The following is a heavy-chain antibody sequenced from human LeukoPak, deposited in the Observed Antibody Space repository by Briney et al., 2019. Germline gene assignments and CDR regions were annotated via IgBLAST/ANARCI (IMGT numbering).Heavy chain of an antibody. J-gene: IGHJ3*02. CDR2: IYTSGST. V-gene: IGHV4-4*07. CDR1: GGSISSYY. Sequence: SETLSLTCTVSGGSISSYYWSRIRQPAGKGLEWIGRIYTSGSTNYNPSLKSRVTMSVDTSKNQFSLKLSSVTAADTAVYYCARIPSILDAFDIWGQGTMVTVSS. CDR3: ARIPSILDAFDI. D-gene: IGHD6-6*01.